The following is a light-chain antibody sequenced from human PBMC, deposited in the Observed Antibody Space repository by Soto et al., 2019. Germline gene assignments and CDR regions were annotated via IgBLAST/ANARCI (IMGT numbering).Light chain of an antibody. V-gene: IGLV2-14*01. CDR2: DVS. CDR1: SSDVGGYDY. Sequence: QSALTQPASVSGSPGQSITISCTGTSSDVGGYDYVSWYQQNPGKAPKLMIYDVSNRPSGVSNRFSGSKSGNTASLTISGHQADDEADYYCSSYTSSSPLVVFGGGTKITVL. CDR3: SSYTSSSPLVV. J-gene: IGLJ2*01.